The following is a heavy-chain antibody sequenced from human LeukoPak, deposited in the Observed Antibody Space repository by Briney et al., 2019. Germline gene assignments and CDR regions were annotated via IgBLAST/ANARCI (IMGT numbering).Heavy chain of an antibody. CDR3: ARESLWPLIAFDI. J-gene: IGHJ3*02. Sequence: GGSLSLFCAASGLIFSSYWMHWVRQAPGKGLVWVSRIYIEESTTSYADSVKGRFTISRDNAKNTLYLQMNSLRAEDTAVYYCARESLWPLIAFDIWGQGTMVTVSS. CDR1: GLIFSSYW. V-gene: IGHV3-74*01. D-gene: IGHD2-21*01. CDR2: IYIEESTT.